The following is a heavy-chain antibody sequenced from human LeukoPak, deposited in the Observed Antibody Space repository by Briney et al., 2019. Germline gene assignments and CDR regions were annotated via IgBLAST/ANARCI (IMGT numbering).Heavy chain of an antibody. CDR3: AKDLDSSGSWPAEYFQH. Sequence: GGSLRLSCAASGFTFINYAMSWVRQAPGKGLEWVSLISKSSDATYYAPSVKGRFTISRDNSKNTLYLQMNSLRAEDTALYYCAKDLDSSGSWPAEYFQHWGQGTLVTVSS. CDR1: GFTFINYA. CDR2: ISKSSDAT. J-gene: IGHJ1*01. V-gene: IGHV3-23*01. D-gene: IGHD3-22*01.